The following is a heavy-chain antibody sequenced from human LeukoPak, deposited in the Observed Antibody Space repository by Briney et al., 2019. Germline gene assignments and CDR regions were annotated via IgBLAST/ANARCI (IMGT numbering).Heavy chain of an antibody. CDR3: ARLLRYFDWLGYYYYMDV. CDR2: INHSGST. D-gene: IGHD3-9*01. CDR1: GGSFSGYY. Sequence: SETLSLTCAVYGGSFSGYYWSWIRQPPGKGLEWIGEINHSGSTNYNPSLKSRVTISVDTSKNQFSLKLSSVTAADTAVYYCARLLRYFDWLGYYYYMDVWGKGTTVTISS. V-gene: IGHV4-34*01. J-gene: IGHJ6*03.